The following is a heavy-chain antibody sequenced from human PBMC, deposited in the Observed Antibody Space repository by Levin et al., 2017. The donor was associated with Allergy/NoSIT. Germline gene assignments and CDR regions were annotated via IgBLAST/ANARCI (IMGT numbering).Heavy chain of an antibody. CDR2: ISSSSSYI. Sequence: GGSLRLSCAASGFTFSSYSMNWVRQAPGKGLEWVSSISSSSSYIYYADSVKGRFTISRDNAKNSLYLQMNSLRAEDTAVYYCARGTIYDYVWGSYRPPTRPYFDYWGQGTLVTVSS. D-gene: IGHD3-16*02. J-gene: IGHJ4*02. V-gene: IGHV3-21*01. CDR1: GFTFSSYS. CDR3: ARGTIYDYVWGSYRPPTRPYFDY.